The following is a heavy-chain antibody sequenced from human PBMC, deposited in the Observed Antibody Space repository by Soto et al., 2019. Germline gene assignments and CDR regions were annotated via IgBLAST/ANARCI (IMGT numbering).Heavy chain of an antibody. CDR3: ARGGCILTGYLIDY. CDR2: MNPNSGNT. D-gene: IGHD3-9*01. CDR1: GYTFTSYD. Sequence: QVQLVQSGAEVKKPGASVKVSCKASGYTFTSYDINWVRQATGQGLEWMGWMNPNSGNTGYAQKFEDRVTRTRNTSISTAYIELGSLRSEDAAVYYCARGGCILTGYLIDYWGQGTLVTVSS. J-gene: IGHJ4*02. V-gene: IGHV1-8*01.